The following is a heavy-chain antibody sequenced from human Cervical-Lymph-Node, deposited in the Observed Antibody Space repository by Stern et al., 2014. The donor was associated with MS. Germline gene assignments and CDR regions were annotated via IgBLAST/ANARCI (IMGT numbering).Heavy chain of an antibody. CDR3: ATSNRGYSYGPYYYYYGMDV. CDR1: GGTFRSYA. D-gene: IGHD5-18*01. CDR2: IIPIFGTA. Sequence: QVQLVESGAEVKKPGSSVKVSCKASGGTFRSYAISWVRQAPGQGLEWMGGIIPIFGTAHYAHTFQGRDTITAYQSTTQSSMELSSLRSEDTAVYYCATSNRGYSYGPYYYYYGMDVWGQGTTVTVSS. J-gene: IGHJ6*02. V-gene: IGHV1-69*01.